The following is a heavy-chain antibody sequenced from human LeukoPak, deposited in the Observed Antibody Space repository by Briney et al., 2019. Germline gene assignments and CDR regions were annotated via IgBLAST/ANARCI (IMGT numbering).Heavy chain of an antibody. Sequence: PSETLSLTCTVSGGSISSSSYYWGWIRQHPGKGLEWIGTVFYSGSTYYSPSLKSRVTIYVDTSKNQFSLRLSSVSAADTAVYYCARPRSKGDAFDIWGQGTMVTVSS. D-gene: IGHD3-10*01. V-gene: IGHV4-39*01. CDR1: GGSISSSSYY. CDR2: VFYSGST. CDR3: ARPRSKGDAFDI. J-gene: IGHJ3*02.